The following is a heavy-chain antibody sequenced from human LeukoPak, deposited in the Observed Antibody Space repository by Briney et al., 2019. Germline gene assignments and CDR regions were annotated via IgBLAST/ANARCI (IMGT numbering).Heavy chain of an antibody. Sequence: SETLSLTCAVYGGSFSGYYWSWIRQPPGKGLEWIGEINHSGSTNYNPSLKSRVTISVDTSKNQFSLKLSSVTAADTAVYYCARSSGYCSGGSCYSTPTHPFDYWGQGTLVTVSS. CDR1: GGSFSGYY. CDR3: ARSSGYCSGGSCYSTPTHPFDY. CDR2: INHSGST. V-gene: IGHV4-34*01. D-gene: IGHD2-15*01. J-gene: IGHJ4*02.